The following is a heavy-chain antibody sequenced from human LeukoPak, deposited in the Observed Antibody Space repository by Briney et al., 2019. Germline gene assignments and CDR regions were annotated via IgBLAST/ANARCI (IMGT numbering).Heavy chain of an antibody. Sequence: GGSLRLSCAASGFTFSSYAMSWVRQAPGKGLEWVSVIYSGGSTYYADSVKGRFTISRDSSKNTLYLQMNSLRVGDTAVYYCARGLGMGDYYYYGMDVWGQGTTVTVSS. CDR3: ARGLGMGDYYYYGMDV. CDR1: GFTFSSYA. D-gene: IGHD7-27*01. J-gene: IGHJ6*02. CDR2: IYSGGST. V-gene: IGHV3-53*01.